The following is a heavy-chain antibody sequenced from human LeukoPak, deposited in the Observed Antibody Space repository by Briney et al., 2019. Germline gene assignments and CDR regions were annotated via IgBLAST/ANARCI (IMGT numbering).Heavy chain of an antibody. V-gene: IGHV1-2*02. CDR3: ARGYYDSSSADY. J-gene: IGHJ4*02. Sequence: ASVTVSCKASGYTFTGYYMHWVRQAPGQGLEWMGWINPNSGGTNYAQKFQGRVTMTRDTSISTAYMELSRLRSDDTAVYYCARGYYDSSSADYWGQGTLVTVSS. CDR2: INPNSGGT. D-gene: IGHD3-22*01. CDR1: GYTFTGYY.